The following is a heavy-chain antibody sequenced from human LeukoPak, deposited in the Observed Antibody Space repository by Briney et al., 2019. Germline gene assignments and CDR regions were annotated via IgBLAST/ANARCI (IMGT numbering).Heavy chain of an antibody. Sequence: ASVKVSCKASGYTFTSYAMNWVRQAPGQGLEWMGWINTNTGNPTYAQGFTGRFVFSLDTSVSTAYLQISSLKAEDTAVYYCARNGYGDYVSYYYYYMDVWGKGTTVTVSS. CDR1: GYTFTSYA. D-gene: IGHD4-17*01. CDR2: INTNTGNP. J-gene: IGHJ6*03. V-gene: IGHV7-4-1*02. CDR3: ARNGYGDYVSYYYYYMDV.